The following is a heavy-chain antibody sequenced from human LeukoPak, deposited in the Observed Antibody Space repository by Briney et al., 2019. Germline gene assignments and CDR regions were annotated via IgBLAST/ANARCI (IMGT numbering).Heavy chain of an antibody. CDR2: INHSGST. J-gene: IGHJ4*02. CDR1: GGSINSSIYH. Sequence: SDTLSLTCTVSGGSINSSIYHWGWIRQPPGKGLAWIGEINHSGSTNYNPSLKSRVTISVDTSENQFSLKLSSVTAADTAVYYCARGPRGYSGYGLLRFDYWGQGTLVSVSS. CDR3: ARGPRGYSGYGLLRFDY. V-gene: IGHV4-39*07. D-gene: IGHD5-12*01.